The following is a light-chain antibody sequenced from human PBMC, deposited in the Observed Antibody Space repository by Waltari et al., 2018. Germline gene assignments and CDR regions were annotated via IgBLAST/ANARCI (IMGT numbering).Light chain of an antibody. CDR3: QQYNTYST. CDR1: QSISTW. CDR2: KAS. J-gene: IGKJ1*01. V-gene: IGKV1-5*03. Sequence: DIQITHSPSTLSASVGARVTISCRASQSISTWLAWYQQKPGKAPTLLIYKASSLQSGVPSRFSGSGSGTEFTLTISSLQPDDFATYYCQQYNTYSTFGQGTKVEIK.